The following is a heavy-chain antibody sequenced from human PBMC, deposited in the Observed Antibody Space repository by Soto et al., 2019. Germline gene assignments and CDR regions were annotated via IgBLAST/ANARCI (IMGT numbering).Heavy chain of an antibody. V-gene: IGHV3-33*01. Sequence: GGSLRLSCAASGFTFSSYGTHWVRQAPGKGLEWVAVIWYDGSNKYYADSVKGRFTISRDNSKNTLYLQMNSLRAEDTAVYYCSRDRDSSGYYARDAFDIWGQGTMVTVSS. J-gene: IGHJ3*02. CDR2: IWYDGSNK. CDR1: GFTFSSYG. D-gene: IGHD3-22*01. CDR3: SRDRDSSGYYARDAFDI.